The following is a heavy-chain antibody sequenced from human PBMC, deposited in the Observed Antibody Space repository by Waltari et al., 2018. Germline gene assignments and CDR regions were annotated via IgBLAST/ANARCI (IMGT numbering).Heavy chain of an antibody. CDR3: AKDGGYSYGWYYFDY. Sequence: EVQLVESGGGLVQPGRSLGLSCAASGFTFDDYAMHWVRQAPGKGPEWVSGISWNSGSIGYADSVKGRFTISRDNAKNSLYLQMNSLRAEDTALYYCAKDGGYSYGWYYFDYWGQGTLVTVSS. V-gene: IGHV3-9*01. J-gene: IGHJ4*02. D-gene: IGHD5-18*01. CDR1: GFTFDDYA. CDR2: ISWNSGSI.